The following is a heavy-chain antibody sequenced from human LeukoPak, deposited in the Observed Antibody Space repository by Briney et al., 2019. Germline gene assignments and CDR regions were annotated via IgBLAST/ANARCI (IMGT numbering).Heavy chain of an antibody. J-gene: IGHJ4*02. V-gene: IGHV4-39*01. CDR2: IYYSGST. CDR1: GGSISSSSYY. CDR3: ATQDSTSRGMLHDY. Sequence: PSETLSLTCTVSGGSISSSSYYWGWIRQPPGKGMEWIGSIYYSGSTYYNPSLKSRVTISVDTSKNQFSLKLSSVTAADTAVYYCATQDSTSRGMLHDYWGQGTLVTVSS. D-gene: IGHD2-2*01.